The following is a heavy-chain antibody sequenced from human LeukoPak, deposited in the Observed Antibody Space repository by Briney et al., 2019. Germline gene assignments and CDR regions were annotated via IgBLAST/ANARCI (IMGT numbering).Heavy chain of an antibody. CDR3: ARQATVGRTGGLFDY. V-gene: IGHV4-39*01. D-gene: IGHD3-10*01. CDR2: IHYSGST. J-gene: IGHJ4*02. CDR1: GGSISSSSYY. Sequence: PSETLSLTCTVSGGSISSSSYYWGWIRQPPGKGLEWIGSIHYSGSTYYNPSLKSRVTISVDTSKNQFSLKLSSVTAADTAVYYCARQATVGRTGGLFDYWGQGTLVTVSS.